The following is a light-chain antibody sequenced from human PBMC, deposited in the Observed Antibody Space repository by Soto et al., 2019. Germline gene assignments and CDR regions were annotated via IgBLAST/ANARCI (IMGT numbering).Light chain of an antibody. CDR1: QSIMSY. CDR2: AAS. Sequence: DIQMAQSPSSLSASVGDRVTITCRSSQSIMSYLSWYQQKPGKAPKLLIYAASSLESGVPLRFSGSGSGTDFTLTISSLQPEDFATYYCQQSYITPWTFGQGTKVEIK. J-gene: IGKJ1*01. V-gene: IGKV1-39*01. CDR3: QQSYITPWT.